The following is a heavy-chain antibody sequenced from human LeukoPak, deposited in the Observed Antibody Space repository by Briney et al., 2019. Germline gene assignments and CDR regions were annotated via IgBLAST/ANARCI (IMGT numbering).Heavy chain of an antibody. CDR2: IIPIFGTA. V-gene: IGHV1-69*05. J-gene: IGHJ4*02. D-gene: IGHD6-13*01. CDR1: GGTFSSYA. Sequence: SVKVSCKASGGTFSSYAISWVRQAPGQGLEWMGRIIPIFGTANYAQKFQGRVTITTDESTSTAYMELSSLRSEDTAVYYCARDLPRPDPSSTEEPGGSDYWGQGTLVTVSS. CDR3: ARDLPRPDPSSTEEPGGSDY.